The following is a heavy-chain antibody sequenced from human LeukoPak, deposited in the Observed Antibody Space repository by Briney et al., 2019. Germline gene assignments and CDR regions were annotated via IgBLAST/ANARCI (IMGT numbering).Heavy chain of an antibody. D-gene: IGHD1-1*01. Sequence: GASVKVSCKASGYTFTGYYIHWVRQAPGQGLEWMGWINPNSGDTIYAQKFRGRVTMTRDTSISTAYMDLSSLISDDTAVYYCARDRIGNWNYGMDVWGQGTTVTVSS. CDR2: INPNSGDT. V-gene: IGHV1-2*02. J-gene: IGHJ6*02. CDR1: GYTFTGYY. CDR3: ARDRIGNWNYGMDV.